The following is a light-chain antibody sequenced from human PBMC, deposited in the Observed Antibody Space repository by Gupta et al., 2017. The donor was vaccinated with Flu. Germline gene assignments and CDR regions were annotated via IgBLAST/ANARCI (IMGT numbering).Light chain of an antibody. CDR3: QSFDSSLTAWV. CDR1: SSNIGAGYD. J-gene: IGLJ3*02. V-gene: IGLV1-40*01. Sequence: QSVLTPPPSVSGAPGQGVTISCTGSSSNIGAGYDVQWYQQLPGTAPKLLIFDNIYRPSGVPDRFSGSKSGTSASLAITGLQAEDEADYYCQSFDSSLTAWVFGGGTRLTVL. CDR2: DNI.